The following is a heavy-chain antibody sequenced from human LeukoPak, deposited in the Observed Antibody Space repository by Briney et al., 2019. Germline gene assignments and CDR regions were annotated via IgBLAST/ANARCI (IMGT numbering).Heavy chain of an antibody. J-gene: IGHJ4*02. CDR1: GYTFTSYD. V-gene: IGHV1-8*01. CDR3: ARGVRYSSGWYYFDY. CDR2: MNPNSGNT. Sequence: GASVTVSCKASGYTFTSYDINWVRQAPGQGLEWMGWMNPNSGNTGYAQKFQGRVTMTRNTSISTAYMELSSLRSEDTAVYYCARGVRYSSGWYYFDYWGQGTLVTVSS. D-gene: IGHD6-19*01.